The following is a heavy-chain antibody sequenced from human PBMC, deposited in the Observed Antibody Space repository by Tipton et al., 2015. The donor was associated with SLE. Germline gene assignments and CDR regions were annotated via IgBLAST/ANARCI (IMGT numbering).Heavy chain of an antibody. CDR2: INHSGST. CDR3: AQAHLWGSYRYASDI. D-gene: IGHD3-16*02. Sequence: TLSLTCAVYGGSFSGYYWSWIRQPPGKGLEWIGEINHSGSTNYSPSLKSRVIISLDTSRNHFSLKLSAVTAADTAVYYCAQAHLWGSYRYASDIWGQSTMVTVAS. V-gene: IGHV4-34*01. CDR1: GGSFSGYY. J-gene: IGHJ3*02.